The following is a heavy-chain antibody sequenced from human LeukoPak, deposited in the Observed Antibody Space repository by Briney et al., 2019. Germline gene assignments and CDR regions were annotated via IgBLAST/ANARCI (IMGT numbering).Heavy chain of an antibody. J-gene: IGHJ4*02. CDR1: GFTFSNYY. V-gene: IGHV3-23*01. D-gene: IGHD6-13*01. CDR2: VNNAGGST. Sequence: TGGSLRLSCAASGFTFSNYYMNWFRQAPGKGLEWVSAVNNAGGSTYYADSVKGRFTVSRDNSKNTVYLQMRSLRAEDTAIYYCAKRGGSSWSYFDYWGQGALVTVSS. CDR3: AKRGGSSWSYFDY.